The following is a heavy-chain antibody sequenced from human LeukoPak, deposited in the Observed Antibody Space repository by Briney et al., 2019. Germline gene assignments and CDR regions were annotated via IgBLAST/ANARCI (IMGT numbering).Heavy chain of an antibody. CDR3: AREVFWSGYYRYFDY. CDR1: GGSISSGDYS. Sequence: SQTLSLTCAVSGGSISSGDYSWSWIRQPPGEGLEWIRYIYHSGSTYYDPSLKSRVTISVDRSKNQFSLKLSSVTAADTAVYYCAREVFWSGYYRYFDYWGQGTLVTVSS. CDR2: IYHSGST. V-gene: IGHV4-30-2*01. D-gene: IGHD3-3*01. J-gene: IGHJ4*02.